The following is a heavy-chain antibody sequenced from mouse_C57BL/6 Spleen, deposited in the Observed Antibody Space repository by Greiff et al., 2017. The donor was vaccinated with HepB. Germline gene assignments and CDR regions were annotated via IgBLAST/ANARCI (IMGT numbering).Heavy chain of an antibody. CDR3: ARQERYYYDYDGGNYFDY. D-gene: IGHD2-4*01. Sequence: EVKVVESGGDLVKPGGSLKLSCAASGFTFSSYGMSWVRQTPDKRLEWVATISSGGSYTYYPDSVKGRFTISRDNAKNTLYLQMSSLKSEDTAMYYCARQERYYYDYDGGNYFDYWGQGTTLTVSS. J-gene: IGHJ2*01. V-gene: IGHV5-6*01. CDR2: ISSGGSYT. CDR1: GFTFSSYG.